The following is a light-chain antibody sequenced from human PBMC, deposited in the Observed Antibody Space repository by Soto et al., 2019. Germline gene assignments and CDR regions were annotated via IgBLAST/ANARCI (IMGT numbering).Light chain of an antibody. J-gene: IGKJ1*01. CDR1: EVIXKW. CDR2: XAS. Sequence: IQMTQCPSTLSASVGDRVTIVCRASEVIXKWLAWYQEKPGQAPKLLISXASNLEKGVPSRFSGSGCETEFTLTISSVQPEDAATYYCQQYKTNWTFGPGTKVDIK. V-gene: IGKV1-5*03. CDR3: QQYKTNWT.